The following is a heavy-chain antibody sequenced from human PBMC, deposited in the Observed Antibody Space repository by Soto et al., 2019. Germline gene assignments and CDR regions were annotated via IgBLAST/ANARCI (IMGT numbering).Heavy chain of an antibody. Sequence: SETLSLTCTVSGGSISSSSYYWGWIRQPPGKGLEWIGSIYYSGSTYYNPSLKSRVTISVDTSKNQFSLKLSSVTAADTAVYYCARTTFGGVIVPLYYYGMDVWGKGSTVTVAS. CDR1: GGSISSSSYY. J-gene: IGHJ6*04. CDR3: ARTTFGGVIVPLYYYGMDV. CDR2: IYYSGST. D-gene: IGHD3-16*02. V-gene: IGHV4-39*01.